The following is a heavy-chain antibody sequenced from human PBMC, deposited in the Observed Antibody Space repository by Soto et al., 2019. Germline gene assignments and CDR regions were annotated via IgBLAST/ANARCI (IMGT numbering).Heavy chain of an antibody. J-gene: IGHJ5*02. V-gene: IGHV1-8*01. CDR3: ARAQIGYCSGGSCYFGHWFDP. CDR1: GYTFTSYD. D-gene: IGHD2-15*01. Sequence: QVQLVQSGAEVKKPGASVKVSCKASGYTFTSYDINWVRQATGQGREWMGWMNPNSGNTGYAQKFQGRVTMTRNTSISTAYMELSSLRSEDTAVYYCARAQIGYCSGGSCYFGHWFDPWGQGTLVTVSS. CDR2: MNPNSGNT.